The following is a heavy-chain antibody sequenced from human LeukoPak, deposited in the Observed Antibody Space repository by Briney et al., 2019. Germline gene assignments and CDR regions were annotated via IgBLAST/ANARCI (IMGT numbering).Heavy chain of an antibody. V-gene: IGHV3-23*01. CDR1: GFTFSSYG. CDR3: AKANVKYCSGGSCFDAFDI. CDR2: ISGSGGST. Sequence: PGGSLRLSCAASGFTFSSYGMSWVRQAPGKGLGWVSAISGSGGSTYYADSVKGRFTITRDNSKNTLYLQMNSLRAEDTAVYYCAKANVKYCSGGSCFDAFDIWGQGTMVTVSS. J-gene: IGHJ3*02. D-gene: IGHD2-15*01.